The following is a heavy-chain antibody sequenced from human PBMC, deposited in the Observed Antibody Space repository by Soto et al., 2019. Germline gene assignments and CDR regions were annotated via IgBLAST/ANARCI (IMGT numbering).Heavy chain of an antibody. CDR3: ARNGTYSSSLSQYSGMDV. J-gene: IGHJ6*02. Sequence: ASVKVSCKASGGTFANFIMNWVRQTPGQGLEWMGGIVPMFGTATYAGKFKGRVTISATESTSTAYMELTSLRSEDTAVYYCARNGTYSSSLSQYSGMDVWGQGTTVTVSS. V-gene: IGHV1-69*13. CDR2: IVPMFGTA. D-gene: IGHD6-6*01. CDR1: GGTFANFI.